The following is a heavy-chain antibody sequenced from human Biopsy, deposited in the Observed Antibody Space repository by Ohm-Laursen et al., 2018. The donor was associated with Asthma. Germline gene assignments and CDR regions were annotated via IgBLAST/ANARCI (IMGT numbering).Heavy chain of an antibody. CDR3: ARQKLVAAEGPFEM. V-gene: IGHV4-39*01. CDR1: GGSFSSNY. D-gene: IGHD1-26*01. CDR2: IYKSGQV. Sequence: SDTLSLTCVVYGGSFSSNYWGWIRQPPGKGLEWIGNIYKSGQVYYNLSLKSRVTISVDTSKNQFSLQLRSVTAADTAVYYCARQKLVAAEGPFEMWGQGTMVIVSS. J-gene: IGHJ3*02.